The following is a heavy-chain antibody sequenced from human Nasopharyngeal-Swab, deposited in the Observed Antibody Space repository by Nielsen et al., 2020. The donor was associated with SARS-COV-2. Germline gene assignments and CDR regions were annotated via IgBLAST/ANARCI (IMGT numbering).Heavy chain of an antibody. CDR3: ARRAARDGYNYEVDP. CDR1: GYSFANYW. D-gene: IGHD5-24*01. Sequence: GESLKISCTGFGYSFANYWIGWVRQMPGKGLEWKGSIYPGNSDTRDSPAFHGRVTISADKSINTAYLQWTSLRASDTAVYYCARRAARDGYNYEVDPWGQGTLVTVSS. J-gene: IGHJ5*02. V-gene: IGHV5-51*01. CDR2: IYPGNSDT.